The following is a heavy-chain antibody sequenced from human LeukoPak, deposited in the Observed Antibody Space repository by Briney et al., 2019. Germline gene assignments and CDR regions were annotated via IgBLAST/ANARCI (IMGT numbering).Heavy chain of an antibody. CDR3: ARAGYCTNGVCYHAYYYYYGMDV. Sequence: PGGSLRLSCAASGFTFSSYWMSWVRQGPGKGLEWVANIKQDGSEKYYVDSVKGRFTISRDSAKNSLYLQMNSLRAEDTAVYYCARAGYCTNGVCYHAYYYYYGMDVWGQGTTVTVSS. J-gene: IGHJ6*02. CDR1: GFTFSSYW. V-gene: IGHV3-7*01. D-gene: IGHD2-8*01. CDR2: IKQDGSEK.